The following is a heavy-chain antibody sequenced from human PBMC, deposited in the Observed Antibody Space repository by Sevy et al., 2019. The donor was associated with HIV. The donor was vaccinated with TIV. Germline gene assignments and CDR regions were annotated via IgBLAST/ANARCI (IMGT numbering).Heavy chain of an antibody. J-gene: IGHJ4*02. CDR2: ISNSGSTI. D-gene: IGHD4-17*01. Sequence: GGSLRLSCTASGFTFSSYEMNWVRQAPGKGLEWVSYISNSGSTIHYSDSVKARFTISRDNAKNSLYLQMNSLRAEDTAVYYCAGDLPPSATTVPHFDYWGRGTLVTVSS. CDR1: GFTFSSYE. CDR3: AGDLPPSATTVPHFDY. V-gene: IGHV3-48*03.